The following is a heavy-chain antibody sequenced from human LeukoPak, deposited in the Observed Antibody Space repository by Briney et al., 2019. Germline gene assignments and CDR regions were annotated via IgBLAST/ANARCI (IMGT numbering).Heavy chain of an antibody. Sequence: SETLSLTCAVYGGSFSGYYWSWIRQPPGKGLEWIGEINHSGSTNYNPSLKSRVTISVGTSKNQFSLKLSSVTAADTAVYYCARADYYGSGSYYPFDYWGQGTLVTVSS. V-gene: IGHV4-34*01. D-gene: IGHD3-10*01. CDR1: GGSFSGYY. CDR3: ARADYYGSGSYYPFDY. CDR2: INHSGST. J-gene: IGHJ4*02.